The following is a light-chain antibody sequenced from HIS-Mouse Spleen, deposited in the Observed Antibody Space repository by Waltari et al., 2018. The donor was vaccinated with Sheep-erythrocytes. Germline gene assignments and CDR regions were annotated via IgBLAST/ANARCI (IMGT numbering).Light chain of an antibody. V-gene: IGLV2-11*01. CDR1: SSDVGGYNY. CDR3: CSYAGSYHHV. CDR2: EVS. J-gene: IGLJ1*01. Sequence: QSALTQPRSVSGSPGQSVTISCTGTSSDVGGYNYVSWYQQHPDKAPKPMIYEVSKRPAGVPGRFSGSKSGNTASLTSSGLQAEDEADYYCCSYAGSYHHVFATGTKVTVL.